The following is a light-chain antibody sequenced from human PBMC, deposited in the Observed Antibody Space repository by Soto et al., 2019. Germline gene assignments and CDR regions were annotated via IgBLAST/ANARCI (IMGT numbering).Light chain of an antibody. CDR2: ATS. CDR3: QNYNSAPLT. V-gene: IGKV1-27*01. Sequence: DIQMTQSPSSLSASVGDRVTITCRASQDISNSLAWYQQKPGEVPKVLIYATSILQSGVPARFSGSGSGTGVTLTVSCLQPEDVATYYCQNYNSAPLTFGGGTKVEI. J-gene: IGKJ4*01. CDR1: QDISNS.